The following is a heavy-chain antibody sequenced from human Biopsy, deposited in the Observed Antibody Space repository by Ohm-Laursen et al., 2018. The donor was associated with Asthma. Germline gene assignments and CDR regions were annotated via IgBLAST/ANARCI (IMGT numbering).Heavy chain of an antibody. CDR1: SGSGGYMRSGNYY. CDR2: IYYSGTT. D-gene: IGHD6-13*01. Sequence: SDTLSLTCSLSSGSGGYMRSGNYYWGWIRHPPGKGLEWIGSIYYSGTTYYNPSLENRVTVSADTSKNKFSRKLTSVTAADTAVYYCVRGSSSWHHGPFHYYYGLDVWGQGTTATVSS. CDR3: VRGSSSWHHGPFHYYYGLDV. J-gene: IGHJ6*02. V-gene: IGHV4-39*01.